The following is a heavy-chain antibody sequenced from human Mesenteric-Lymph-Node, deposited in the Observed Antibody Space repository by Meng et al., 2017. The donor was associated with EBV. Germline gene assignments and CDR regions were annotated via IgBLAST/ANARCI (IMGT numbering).Heavy chain of an antibody. J-gene: IGHJ4*02. Sequence: QTPLQEYGPTLLKTPRTLPLACTCSGFASRSGEGGVGWIRQPPGKALEWLARIYWDDEKRYSPFLKSRLTIIKDTSKNQVVLTITNTDPVDIATYYCAHSGTHRSGGQGAFDYWGQGALVTVSS. CDR3: AHSGTHRSGGQGAFDY. CDR2: IYWDDEK. CDR1: GFASRSGEGG. V-gene: IGHV2-5*02. D-gene: IGHD4-23*01.